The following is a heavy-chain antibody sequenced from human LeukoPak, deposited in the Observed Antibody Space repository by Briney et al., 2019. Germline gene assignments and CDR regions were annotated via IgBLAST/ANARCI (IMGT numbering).Heavy chain of an antibody. CDR3: AKAGVDIVVVVAARYWYFDL. V-gene: IGHV3-23*01. CDR1: GFTFSSYA. Sequence: GGSLRLSCAASGFTFSSYAMSWVRQAPGKGLEWVSAISGSGGSTYYADSVKGRFTISRDNSKNTLYLQMNSLRAEDTAVYYCAKAGVDIVVVVAARYWYFDLWGRSTLVTVSS. D-gene: IGHD2-15*01. J-gene: IGHJ2*01. CDR2: ISGSGGST.